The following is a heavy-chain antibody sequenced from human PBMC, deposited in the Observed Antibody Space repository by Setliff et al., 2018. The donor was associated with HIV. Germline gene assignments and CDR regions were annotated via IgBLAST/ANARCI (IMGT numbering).Heavy chain of an antibody. CDR1: GFTFSTYA. V-gene: IGHV3-23*01. CDR3: AKTPLALVRGAQPYFDY. Sequence: GGSLRLSCVASGFTFSTYAMSWVRQVPGKGLEWVSVISGSGGSTYYADSVRGRFTISRDNSKNTLYLQMNSLRAEDSAVYYCAKTPLALVRGAQPYFDYWGQGTLVTVSS. J-gene: IGHJ4*02. CDR2: ISGSGGST. D-gene: IGHD3-10*01.